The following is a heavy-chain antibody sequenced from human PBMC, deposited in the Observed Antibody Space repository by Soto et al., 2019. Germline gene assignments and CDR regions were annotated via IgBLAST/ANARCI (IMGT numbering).Heavy chain of an antibody. J-gene: IGHJ1*01. Sequence: LRLSCAASGFSFGSYSMNWVRQAPGKGLEWVSSIRSGGNFVYYADSVKGRFTLSRDDAKNSVYLQMDRLRAEDTAVYYCARDWGTTEDTEYFLHWGQGTLVTVSS. CDR3: ARDWGTTEDTEYFLH. CDR1: GFSFGSYS. CDR2: IRSGGNFV. D-gene: IGHD3-16*01. V-gene: IGHV3-21*01.